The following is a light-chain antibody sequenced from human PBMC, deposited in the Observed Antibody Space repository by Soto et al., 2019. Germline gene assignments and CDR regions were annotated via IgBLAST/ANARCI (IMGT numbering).Light chain of an antibody. CDR2: AAS. J-gene: IGKJ5*01. CDR3: QQSYSTPPFT. V-gene: IGKV1-39*01. Sequence: DVEMTQSPSSLSASAGDTVTITCRVSQSISSYLHWYQQKPGKAPKLLIYAASSLQSGVPSRFSGSGSGTDFTLTISSLQPEDFATYYCQQSYSTPPFTFGQGTRLEIK. CDR1: QSISSY.